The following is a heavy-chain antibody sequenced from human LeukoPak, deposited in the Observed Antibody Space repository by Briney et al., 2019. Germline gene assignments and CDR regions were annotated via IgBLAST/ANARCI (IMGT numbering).Heavy chain of an antibody. Sequence: ASVKVSCKASGYTFTSYYMHWVRQAPEQGLEWMGTINPSGGSTSYAQKFQGRVTMTRDTSTSTVYMELSSLRSEDTAVYYCAGAYCGGDCYSPDYYGMDVWGQGTTVTVSS. J-gene: IGHJ6*02. V-gene: IGHV1-46*01. CDR2: INPSGGST. D-gene: IGHD2-21*02. CDR1: GYTFTSYY. CDR3: AGAYCGGDCYSPDYYGMDV.